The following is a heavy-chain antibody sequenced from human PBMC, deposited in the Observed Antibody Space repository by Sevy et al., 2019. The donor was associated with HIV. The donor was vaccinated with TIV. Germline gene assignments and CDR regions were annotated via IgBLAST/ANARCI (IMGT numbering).Heavy chain of an antibody. Sequence: ASVKVSCKVSGSTLTELSMHWVRQAPGKGLEWMGGFDPEDGETIYALKFQGRVTMTEDTSTDTAYMELSSLRSEDTAVYYCATNSPGYSSGWYLSREVWGQGTLVTVSS. V-gene: IGHV1-24*01. D-gene: IGHD6-19*01. J-gene: IGHJ4*02. CDR2: FDPEDGET. CDR1: GSTLTELS. CDR3: ATNSPGYSSGWYLSREV.